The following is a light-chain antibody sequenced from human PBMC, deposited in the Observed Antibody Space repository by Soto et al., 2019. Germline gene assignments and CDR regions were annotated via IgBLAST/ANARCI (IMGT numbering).Light chain of an antibody. Sequence: QPVLTQPPSVSGAPGQRVTISCTGSSSNIGATYDVQWYQQLPGTAPKLLIYGNSNRPSGVPDRFSGSKSGTSASLAITGLQADDEADYYCQSYDSSLSAHYVFGTGTKLTV. CDR1: SSNIGATYD. V-gene: IGLV1-40*01. J-gene: IGLJ1*01. CDR3: QSYDSSLSAHYV. CDR2: GNS.